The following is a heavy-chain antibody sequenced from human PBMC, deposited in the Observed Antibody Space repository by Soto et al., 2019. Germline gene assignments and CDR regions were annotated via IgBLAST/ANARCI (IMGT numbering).Heavy chain of an antibody. CDR1: GYSFISYA. J-gene: IGHJ3*01. Sequence: QVQLVQSGAEVEKPGASLKVSCKASGYSFISYAIHWVRQAPGQRLEWMGWINGGNGDTKYSQKFQGRVTLTRDTSASTAYMELSSLRSEDTDVYYCAKDLPVARSGAAFDVWGQGTLLTVSS. V-gene: IGHV1-3*01. CDR3: AKDLPVARSGAAFDV. CDR2: INGGNGDT. D-gene: IGHD3-10*01.